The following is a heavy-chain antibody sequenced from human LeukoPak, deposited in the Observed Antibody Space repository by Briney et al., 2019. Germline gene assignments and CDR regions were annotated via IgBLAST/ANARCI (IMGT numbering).Heavy chain of an antibody. CDR2: IYYSGST. CDR1: GGSVSSGIYY. Sequence: SETLSLTCTVSGGSVSSGIYYWSWIRQPPGKGLEWIGCIYYSGSTKYNPSLKSRVTISVDTSKNQFSLKLSSVTAADTAVYYCARGRRVRYFDYWGQGTLVTVSS. J-gene: IGHJ4*02. CDR3: ARGRRVRYFDY. D-gene: IGHD3-10*01. V-gene: IGHV4-61*01.